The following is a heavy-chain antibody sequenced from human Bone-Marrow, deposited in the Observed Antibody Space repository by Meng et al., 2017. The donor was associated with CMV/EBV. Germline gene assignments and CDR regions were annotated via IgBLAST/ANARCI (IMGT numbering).Heavy chain of an antibody. CDR1: GFTLSDAW. J-gene: IGHJ4*02. CDR2: VKSETDGGTR. Sequence: GESLKISCAASGFTLSDAWVSWVRQAPGKGLEWVGRVKSETDGGTRDYAAPVKGRFILSRYDSQNTLYLQMNSLKTEETAVYYCTTRGDWLRNSTGNYSGQGTLVTVSS. V-gene: IGHV3-15*01. CDR3: TTRGDWLRNSTGNY. D-gene: IGHD3-9*01.